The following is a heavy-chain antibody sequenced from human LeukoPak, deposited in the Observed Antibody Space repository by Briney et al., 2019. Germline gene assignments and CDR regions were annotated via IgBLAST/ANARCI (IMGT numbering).Heavy chain of an antibody. J-gene: IGHJ4*02. CDR2: INPAGSET. CDR1: GVSFSAYW. V-gene: IGHV3-7*01. CDR3: ARFGYVAAVDV. D-gene: IGHD2-15*01. Sequence: PGGSLRLSCAASGVSFSAYWMTWVRHAPGTGLEWVANINPAGSETYYVDPVKGRFSISRDNAKNLVYLQMNSLRAEDTAVYHCARFGYVAAVDVWGQGTPVTVSS.